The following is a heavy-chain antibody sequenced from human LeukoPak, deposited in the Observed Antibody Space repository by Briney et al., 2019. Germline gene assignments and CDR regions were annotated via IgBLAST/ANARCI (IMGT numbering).Heavy chain of an antibody. J-gene: IGHJ4*02. Sequence: ASVKVSCKASGYTFTSYGISWVRQAPGQGLEWMGWISAYNGNTNYAQQLQGRVTMTTDTSTSTAYMELRSLRSDDTAVYYCARGGLRDYDSSGYFDYWGQGTLVTVSS. V-gene: IGHV1-18*01. CDR2: ISAYNGNT. D-gene: IGHD3-22*01. CDR3: ARGGLRDYDSSGYFDY. CDR1: GYTFTSYG.